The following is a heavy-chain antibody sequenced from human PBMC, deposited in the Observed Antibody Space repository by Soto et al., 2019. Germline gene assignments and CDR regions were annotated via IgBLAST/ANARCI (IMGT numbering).Heavy chain of an antibody. CDR2: ISSSSSYI. J-gene: IGHJ4*02. D-gene: IGHD6-6*01. CDR3: ARDRTSEYSSSYDY. Sequence: EVQLVESGGGLVKAGGSLRLSCAASGFTFSSYSMNWVRQAPGKGLEWVSSISSSSSYIYYADSVKGRFTISRDNAKNSLYLQMNSLRAEDTAVYYCARDRTSEYSSSYDYWGQGTLVTVSS. CDR1: GFTFSSYS. V-gene: IGHV3-21*01.